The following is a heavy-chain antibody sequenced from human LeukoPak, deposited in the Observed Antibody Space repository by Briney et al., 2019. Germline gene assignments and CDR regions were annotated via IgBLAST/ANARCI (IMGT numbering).Heavy chain of an antibody. CDR2: ISGSGGST. V-gene: IGHV3-23*01. J-gene: IGHJ4*02. CDR1: GFTFRSYA. Sequence: GGSLRLSCAASGFTFRSYAMSWVRQAPGKGLEWVSAISGSGGSTYYADSVKGRFTISRDNSKNTLYLQMNSLRAEDTAVYYCAIPSCYCSITSCPVGYWGQGTLVTVSS. CDR3: AIPSCYCSITSCPVGY. D-gene: IGHD2-2*01.